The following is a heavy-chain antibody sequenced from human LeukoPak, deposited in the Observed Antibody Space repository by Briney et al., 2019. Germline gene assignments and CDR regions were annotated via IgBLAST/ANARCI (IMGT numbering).Heavy chain of an antibody. CDR1: GFTFISYA. V-gene: IGHV3-23*01. CDR3: AKTGVILRFDY. D-gene: IGHD3-10*01. CDR2: ISGSSGGT. J-gene: IGHJ4*02. Sequence: PGGSLRLSCSASGFTFISYAMSWLRHAPGNGREWVSCISGSSGGTNYADSVKGRFTISRDNSNNTLYLQMNSLRADDTAVYYCAKTGVILRFDYWGQGTLVTVSS.